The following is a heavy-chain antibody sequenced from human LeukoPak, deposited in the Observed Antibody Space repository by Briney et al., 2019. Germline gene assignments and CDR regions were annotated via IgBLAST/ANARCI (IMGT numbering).Heavy chain of an antibody. CDR3: ARNNGRYCSSTSCYPGDY. CDR1: GFTFSSYA. D-gene: IGHD2-2*01. CDR2: ISYDGSNK. J-gene: IGHJ4*02. Sequence: SGGSLSLSCAASGFTFSSYAMHWVRQAPGKGLEWVAVISYDGSNKYYADSVKGRFTISRDNSKNTLYLQMNSLRAEDTAVYYCARNNGRYCSSTSCYPGDYWGQGTLVTVSS. V-gene: IGHV3-30*01.